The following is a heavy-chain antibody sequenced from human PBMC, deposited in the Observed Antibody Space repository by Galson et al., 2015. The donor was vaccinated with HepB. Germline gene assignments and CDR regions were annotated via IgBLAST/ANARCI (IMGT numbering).Heavy chain of an antibody. D-gene: IGHD3-22*01. CDR2: ISAYNGNT. J-gene: IGHJ3*02. Sequence: SVKVSCKASGSTFTSYGISWVRQAPGQGLEWMGWISAYNGNTNYAQKLQGRVTMTTDTSTSTAYMELRSLRSDDTAVYYCARGGETYYYDSSGYYSAPTLIDIWGQGTMVTVSS. CDR1: GSTFTSYG. V-gene: IGHV1-18*01. CDR3: ARGGETYYYDSSGYYSAPTLIDI.